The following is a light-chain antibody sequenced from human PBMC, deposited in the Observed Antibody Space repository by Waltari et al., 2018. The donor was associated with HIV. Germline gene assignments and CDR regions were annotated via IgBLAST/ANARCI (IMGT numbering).Light chain of an antibody. CDR1: RTEVGNYNL. V-gene: IGLV2-23*02. CDR2: EVT. J-gene: IGLJ2*01. Sequence: ALPQPAAVSGSLGRPITISCIETRTEVGNYNLAPGYQQYKGKAPKLLIYEVTKRPSGVSSRFSGSKSGNTASLTISGLQAEDEAKYYCCLYGNSDTFVLFGGGTRVT. CDR3: CLYGNSDTFVL.